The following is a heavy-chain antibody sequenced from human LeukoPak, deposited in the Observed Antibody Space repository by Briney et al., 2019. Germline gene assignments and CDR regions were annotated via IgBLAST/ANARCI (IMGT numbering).Heavy chain of an antibody. CDR2: IYHSGST. V-gene: IGHV4-4*02. CDR1: GGSISSSNW. CDR3: ARLYILTGSYSWDH. Sequence: SGTLSLTCAVSGGSISSSNWWGWVRQPPGKGLEWIGEIYHSGSTNYNPSLKSRVTISVDKSKNQFSLKLSSVTAADTAVYYCARLYILTGSYSWDHWGQGTQVTVSS. J-gene: IGHJ4*02. D-gene: IGHD3-9*01.